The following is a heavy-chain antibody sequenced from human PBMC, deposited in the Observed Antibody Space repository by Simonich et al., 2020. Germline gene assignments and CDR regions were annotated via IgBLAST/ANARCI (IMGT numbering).Heavy chain of an antibody. CDR3: ARARGDSSSWYFDY. V-gene: IGHV3-21*01. Sequence: EVQLVESGGGLVKPGGSLRLSCAASGFTFSSYSMNWVRQAPGEGLEGVTSISSSSSNIYYADSGKGRFTISRDNAKNSLYLQMNSLRAEDTAVYYCARARGDSSSWYFDYWGQGTLVTVSS. D-gene: IGHD6-13*01. CDR1: GFTFSSYS. J-gene: IGHJ4*02. CDR2: ISSSSSNI.